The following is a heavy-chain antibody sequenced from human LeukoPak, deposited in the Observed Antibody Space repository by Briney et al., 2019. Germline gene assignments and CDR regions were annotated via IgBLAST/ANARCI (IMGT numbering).Heavy chain of an antibody. V-gene: IGHV1-2*02. J-gene: IGHJ5*02. Sequence: ASVKVSCKASGYTFTGYYMHWVRQAPGQGLEWMGWINPNSGGTNYAQKFQDRVTMTRDTSISTAYIELNFLRSDDTAVYYCARGHVLRGYSFDPWGQGTLVTVSS. CDR3: ARGHVLRGYSFDP. CDR2: INPNSGGT. CDR1: GYTFTGYY. D-gene: IGHD3-22*01.